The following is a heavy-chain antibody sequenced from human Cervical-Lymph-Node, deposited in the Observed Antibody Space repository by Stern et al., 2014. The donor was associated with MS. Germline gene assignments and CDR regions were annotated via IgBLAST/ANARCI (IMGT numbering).Heavy chain of an antibody. CDR2: IWYHGSNK. J-gene: IGHJ4*02. CDR1: GFTFSSYG. CDR3: AREGRTTSEFYYFDY. D-gene: IGHD4-17*01. Sequence: VQLVESGGGVVQPGRSLRLSCAASGFTFSSYGLPWVRQAPGKGLACVEVIWYHGSNKYYADSVKGRFTISRDNSKNTLYLQMNSLRAEDTAVYYCAREGRTTSEFYYFDYWGQGTLVTVSS. V-gene: IGHV3-33*01.